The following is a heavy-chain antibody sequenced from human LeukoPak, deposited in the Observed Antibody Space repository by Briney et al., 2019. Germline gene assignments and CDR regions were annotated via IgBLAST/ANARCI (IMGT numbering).Heavy chain of an antibody. CDR1: GDSISDYS. D-gene: IGHD6-13*01. J-gene: IGHJ4*02. CDR3: ARGIAAAAGILDY. CDR2: IYASGST. V-gene: IGHV4-4*07. Sequence: PETLSLTCTVSGDSISDYSWNWIRQPAGKGLEWIGRIYASGSTNYNPSLKSRLTMSVDTSKNQFSLKLSSVTAADTAVYYCARGIAAAAGILDYWGQGTLVTVSS.